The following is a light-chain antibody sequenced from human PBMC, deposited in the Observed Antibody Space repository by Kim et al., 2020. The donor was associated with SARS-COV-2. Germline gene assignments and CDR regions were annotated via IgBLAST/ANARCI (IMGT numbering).Light chain of an antibody. CDR2: DVT. CDR3: LSYTATRTLV. V-gene: IGLV2-14*03. Sequence: GQSITPTCTGTRSDVGAYDYVSVFQQHPGKAPKLLIYDVTSRPSGISNRFSGSKSGNTASLTISGLQAEDEANYYCLSYTATRTLVFGGGTQLTVL. J-gene: IGLJ2*01. CDR1: RSDVGAYDY.